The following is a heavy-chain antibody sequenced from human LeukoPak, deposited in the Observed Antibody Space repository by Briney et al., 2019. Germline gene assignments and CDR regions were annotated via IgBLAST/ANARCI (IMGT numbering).Heavy chain of an antibody. CDR3: AKDVRGYSLDY. Sequence: GGSLRLSCAASGFTFDDYAMHWGRQAPGKVLEWVSGISWNSGSIGYADSVKGRFTFSRDNAKNSLYLQMNSLRAEDTALYYCAKDVRGYSLDYWGQGTLVTVSS. CDR1: GFTFDDYA. J-gene: IGHJ4*02. D-gene: IGHD2-15*01. V-gene: IGHV3-9*01. CDR2: ISWNSGSI.